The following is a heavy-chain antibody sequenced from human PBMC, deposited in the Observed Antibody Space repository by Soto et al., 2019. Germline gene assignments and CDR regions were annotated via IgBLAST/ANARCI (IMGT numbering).Heavy chain of an antibody. Sequence: PGGSLRLSCAASGFTFSSYAMSWVRQAPGKGLEWVSAISGSGGSTYYADSVKGRFTISRGNSKNTLYLQMNSLRAEDTAVYYCAGTPYCGGDCYSEFGPLHDYWGQGTLVTVSS. CDR1: GFTFSSYA. CDR3: AGTPYCGGDCYSEFGPLHDY. CDR2: ISGSGGST. D-gene: IGHD2-21*02. V-gene: IGHV3-23*01. J-gene: IGHJ4*02.